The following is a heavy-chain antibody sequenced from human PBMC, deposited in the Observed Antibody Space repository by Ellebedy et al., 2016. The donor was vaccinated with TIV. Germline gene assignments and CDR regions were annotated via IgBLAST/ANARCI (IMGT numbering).Heavy chain of an antibody. Sequence: AASVKVSCKASGGTFSSYAISWVRQAPGQGLEWMGGIIPIFGTANYAQKFQGRVTITADESTSTAYMELSSLRSEDTAVYYCARGRGYYDSSGYYYNYYYGMDVWGQGTTVTVSS. J-gene: IGHJ6*02. V-gene: IGHV1-69*13. CDR2: IIPIFGTA. D-gene: IGHD3-22*01. CDR3: ARGRGYYDSSGYYYNYYYGMDV. CDR1: GGTFSSYA.